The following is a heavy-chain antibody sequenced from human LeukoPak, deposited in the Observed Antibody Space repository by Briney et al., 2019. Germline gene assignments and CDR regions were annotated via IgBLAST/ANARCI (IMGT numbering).Heavy chain of an antibody. CDR1: GFTFSSYA. CDR2: ISGSGGST. J-gene: IGHJ4*02. CDR3: AKAAESYDSSGYQTPFDY. V-gene: IGHV3-23*01. Sequence: GGSLRPSCAASGFTFSSYAMSWVRQAPGKGLEWVSAISGSGGSTYYADSVKGRFTISRDNSKNTLYLQMNSLRAEDTAVYYCAKAAESYDSSGYQTPFDYWGQGTLVTVSS. D-gene: IGHD3-22*01.